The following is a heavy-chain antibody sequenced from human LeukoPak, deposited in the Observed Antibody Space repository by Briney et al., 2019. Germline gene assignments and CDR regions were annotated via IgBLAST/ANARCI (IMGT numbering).Heavy chain of an antibody. D-gene: IGHD6-13*01. CDR2: IYSGGDT. Sequence: GGSLRLSCGASGFTVSSNYMNWVRQAPGKGLEWVSIIYSGGDTYYADSVKGRFTISRDNSKNTLYLQMNSLRAEDTAVYYFTRGAASTWYFDCWGQGTLVTVSS. CDR3: TRGAASTWYFDC. CDR1: GFTVSSNY. V-gene: IGHV3-66*02. J-gene: IGHJ4*02.